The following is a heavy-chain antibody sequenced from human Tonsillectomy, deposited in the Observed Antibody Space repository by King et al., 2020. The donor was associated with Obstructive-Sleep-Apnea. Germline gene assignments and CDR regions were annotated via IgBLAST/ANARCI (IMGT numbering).Heavy chain of an antibody. D-gene: IGHD3-10*01. Sequence: VQLVESGGGLVKPGGSLRLSCAASGFTFSDYYMSWIRQAPGKGLEWVSYIGSSDSTIYYADSVQGRFTISRDNAENSLYLQMNSLRAEDTAVYYCARELGYGSHIVDYWGQGALVTVSS. V-gene: IGHV3-11*01. CDR1: GFTFSDYY. CDR2: IGSSDSTI. J-gene: IGHJ4*02. CDR3: ARELGYGSHIVDY.